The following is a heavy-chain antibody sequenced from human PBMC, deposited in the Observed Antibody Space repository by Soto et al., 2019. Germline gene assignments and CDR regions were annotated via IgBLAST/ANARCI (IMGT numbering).Heavy chain of an antibody. CDR2: INGGGGST. D-gene: IGHD2-15*01. V-gene: IGHV3-23*01. Sequence: EVKLWEAGGDVIQPGGALRLSGAASGFTFSSYTMTCVRQAPGKGLEWGSAINGGGGSTYYADSVKGRFTISRDNSKETLYLQMNILRAEDTAVYYCAKDNVCSSGSCYYDYWCRVAVVTVSS. J-gene: IGHJ4*02. CDR1: GFTFSSYT. CDR3: AKDNVCSSGSCYYDY.